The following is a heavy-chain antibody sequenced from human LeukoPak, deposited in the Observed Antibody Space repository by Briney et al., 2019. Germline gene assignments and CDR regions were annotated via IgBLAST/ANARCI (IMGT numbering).Heavy chain of an antibody. D-gene: IGHD3-10*01. CDR3: ARDEDYGSGSYGNWFDA. V-gene: IGHV4-39*07. Sequence: IPSETLSLTCTVSGGSISSSSYYWGWIRQPPGKGLEWIGSIYYSGSTYYNPSLKSRVTISVDTSKNQFSLKLSSVTAADTAVYYCARDEDYGSGSYGNWFDAWGQGTLVTVSS. CDR2: IYYSGST. CDR1: GGSISSSSYY. J-gene: IGHJ5*02.